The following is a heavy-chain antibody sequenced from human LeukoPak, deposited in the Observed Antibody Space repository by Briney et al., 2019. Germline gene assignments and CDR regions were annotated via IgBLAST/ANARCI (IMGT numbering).Heavy chain of an antibody. Sequence: GGSLRLSCVASGITVRSNYMGWVRHAPGKGLEWVAVIYSGGSTYYGHSVKGRFTVSRDNSKNTLYLQINSLRAEDTAVYYCAKDPTAYCGGDCSNWYFDLWGRGTLVTVSS. D-gene: IGHD2-21*01. J-gene: IGHJ2*01. CDR3: AKDPTAYCGGDCSNWYFDL. CDR1: GITVRSNY. V-gene: IGHV3-53*01. CDR2: IYSGGST.